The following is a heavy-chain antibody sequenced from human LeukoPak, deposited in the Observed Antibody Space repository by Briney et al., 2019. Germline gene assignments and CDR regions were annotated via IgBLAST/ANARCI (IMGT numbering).Heavy chain of an antibody. CDR3: ARDRDWAFDY. V-gene: IGHV3-48*01. CDR1: GFTYSDYT. Sequence: GGSLRLSCAAPGFTYSDYTLNWVRQAPGKGLEWLSYISPSRGSIAYADYVKGRFTISSDSAKNSVYLQINNLRAEDTAVYYCARDRDWAFDYWGQGILVTVSS. D-gene: IGHD2-21*01. J-gene: IGHJ4*02. CDR2: ISPSRGSI.